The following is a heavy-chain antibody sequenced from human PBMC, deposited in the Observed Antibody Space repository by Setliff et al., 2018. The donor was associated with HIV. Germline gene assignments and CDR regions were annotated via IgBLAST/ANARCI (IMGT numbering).Heavy chain of an antibody. CDR2: VSYTGVT. J-gene: IGHJ4*02. V-gene: IGHV4-39*01. CDR3: ARRRGGRGTRPAAVFDY. Sequence: SETLSLTCTVSGGSISGYYWGWIRQPPGKGLEWVGTVSYTGVTYYNPSLKSRVSMSVATAKSQFSLKLGSVTAADTAVYYCARRRGGRGTRPAAVFDYWGQGTRVTVS. CDR1: GGSISGYY. D-gene: IGHD6-13*01.